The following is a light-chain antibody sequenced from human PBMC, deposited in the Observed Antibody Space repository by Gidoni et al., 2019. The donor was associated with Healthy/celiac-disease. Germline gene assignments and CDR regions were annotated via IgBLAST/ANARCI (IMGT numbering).Light chain of an antibody. CDR3: QQYNNWPPWT. CDR2: GAF. V-gene: IGKV3-15*01. CDR1: QSVSSN. J-gene: IGKJ1*01. Sequence: EIVMTQSPATLSVSPGERATLSCRASQSVSSNLAWYQQKPGQAPRLIIYGAFPMATGIPARFSGSGSGTEFTLTISSLQAEDFAVYYCQQYNNWPPWTFGQGTKVEIK.